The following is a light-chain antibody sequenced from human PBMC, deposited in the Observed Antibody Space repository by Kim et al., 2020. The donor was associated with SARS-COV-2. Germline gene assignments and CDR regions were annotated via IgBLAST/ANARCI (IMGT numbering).Light chain of an antibody. CDR2: PPS. V-gene: IGKV1-8*01. Sequence: AIRMTQSPSSFSASTGDRVTITCRASQGLYNYLAWYQQKPGNPPKLLIYPPSPLQSGVPSRFSGSGSGTDFTLTISCLQAEDFATYYCQQHYSYPRTFGPGTKVDIK. CDR1: QGLYNY. CDR3: QQHYSYPRT. J-gene: IGKJ3*01.